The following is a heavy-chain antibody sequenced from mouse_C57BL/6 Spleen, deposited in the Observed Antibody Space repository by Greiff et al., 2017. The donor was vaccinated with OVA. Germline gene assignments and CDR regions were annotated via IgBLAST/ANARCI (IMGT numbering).Heavy chain of an antibody. Sequence: VQLQQSGAELVMPGASVKLSCKASGYTFTSYWMHWVKQRPGQGLEWIGEIDPSDSYTNYNQKFKGKSTLTVDKSSSTAYMQLSSLTSEDSAVYYCASNYGSTYAMDYWGQGTSVTVSS. CDR3: ASNYGSTYAMDY. V-gene: IGHV1-69*01. J-gene: IGHJ4*01. CDR2: IDPSDSYT. CDR1: GYTFTSYW. D-gene: IGHD1-1*01.